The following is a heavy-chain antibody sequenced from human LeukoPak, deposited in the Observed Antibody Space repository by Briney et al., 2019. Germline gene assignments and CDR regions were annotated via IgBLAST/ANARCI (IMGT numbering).Heavy chain of an antibody. CDR1: GFTFSSYW. V-gene: IGHV3-74*01. J-gene: IGHJ6*03. Sequence: GGSLRLSCAASGFTFSSYWMHWARQAPGKGLVWVSRINTDGSSTSYVDSVKGRFTISRDNAKNTLYLQMNSLRAEDTAVYYCARDHRGYGDYYYYYYMDVWGKGTTVTISS. CDR2: INTDGSST. D-gene: IGHD4-17*01. CDR3: ARDHRGYGDYYYYYYMDV.